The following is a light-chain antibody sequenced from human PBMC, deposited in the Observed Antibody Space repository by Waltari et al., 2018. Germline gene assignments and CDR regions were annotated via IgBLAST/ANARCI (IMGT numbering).Light chain of an antibody. CDR3: CSYAGSYTLV. V-gene: IGLV2-11*01. J-gene: IGLJ2*01. CDR2: DVS. CDR1: SSDVGGYNY. Sequence: QSALTQPRSVSGPPGQSVTISCTGTSSDVGGYNYVPWYQQHPGKAPKLMISDVSKRPSGVPDRFSGSKSGNTASLTISGLQAEDEADYYCCSYAGSYTLVFGGGTKLTVL.